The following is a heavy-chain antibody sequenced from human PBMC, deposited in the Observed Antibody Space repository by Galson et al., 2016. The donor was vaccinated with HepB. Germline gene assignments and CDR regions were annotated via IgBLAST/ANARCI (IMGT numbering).Heavy chain of an antibody. J-gene: IGHJ5*02. Sequence: SETLSLTCTVSGGSISSYYWSWIRQPPGKGLEWIGYIYYSGSTNYNPSLKSRVTISVDTSKNQFSLKLSSVTAADTAVYYCARDLQDRGGNWFDPWGQGTLVTVSS. V-gene: IGHV4-59*01. D-gene: IGHD2-15*01. CDR3: ARDLQDRGGNWFDP. CDR2: IYYSGST. CDR1: GGSISSYY.